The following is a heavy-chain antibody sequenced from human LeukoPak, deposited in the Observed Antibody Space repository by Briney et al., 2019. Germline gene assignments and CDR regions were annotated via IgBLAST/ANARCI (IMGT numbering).Heavy chain of an antibody. CDR2: ISYDGSNK. V-gene: IGHV3-30*18. Sequence: GRSLRLSCAASGFTFSSYGMHWVRQAPGKGLEWVAVISYDGSNKYYADSVKGRFTISRDNSKNTLYLQMNSLRAEDTAVYCCAKDDSSGYYCPDYWGQGTLVTVSS. CDR1: GFTFSSYG. J-gene: IGHJ4*02. CDR3: AKDDSSGYYCPDY. D-gene: IGHD3-22*01.